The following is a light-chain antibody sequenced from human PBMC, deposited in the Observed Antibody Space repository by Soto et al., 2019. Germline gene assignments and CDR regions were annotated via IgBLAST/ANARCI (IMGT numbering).Light chain of an antibody. CDR1: QRINTY. J-gene: IGKJ1*01. CDR2: AAS. Sequence: DIQMTQSPSSLSASVGDRVTITCRASQRINTYLNWYQQKLGKAPKLLIYAASTLKSGVPSRFSGSGSGTEFTLTISSLQPDDFATYYCQQYNTYSTFGQGTKVDIK. V-gene: IGKV1-5*01. CDR3: QQYNTYST.